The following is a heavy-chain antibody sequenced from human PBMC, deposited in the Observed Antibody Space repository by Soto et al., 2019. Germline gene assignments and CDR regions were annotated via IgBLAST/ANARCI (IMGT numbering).Heavy chain of an antibody. CDR2: FYPGDSTS. D-gene: IGHD2-15*01. J-gene: IGHJ3*01. CDR1: GYSFIIYW. Sequence: GESLKISCKTSGYSFIIYWVAWVRQLPGKGLEWMGTFYPGDSTSTYSPPFQGQVTISVDTSITTAYLQLNSLKASDTAMYYCARIIGYCRNNDCSWTFDVWGQGTMVTVSS. CDR3: ARIIGYCRNNDCSWTFDV. V-gene: IGHV5-51*01.